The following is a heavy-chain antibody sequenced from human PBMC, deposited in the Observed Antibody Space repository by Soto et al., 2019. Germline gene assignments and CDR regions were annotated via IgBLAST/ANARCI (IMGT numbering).Heavy chain of an antibody. CDR2: IYYSGST. CDR1: GGSISSGGYY. V-gene: IGHV4-31*03. D-gene: IGHD1-26*01. J-gene: IGHJ6*02. Sequence: QVQLQESGPGLVKPSQTLSLTCTVSGGSISSGGYYWSWIRQHPGKGLEWIGYIYYSGSTYYNPSLKSRVTISVDKSKNQFSLKLSSVTAADTAVYYCSGSKAQDYGMDVWGQGTTVTVSS. CDR3: SGSKAQDYGMDV.